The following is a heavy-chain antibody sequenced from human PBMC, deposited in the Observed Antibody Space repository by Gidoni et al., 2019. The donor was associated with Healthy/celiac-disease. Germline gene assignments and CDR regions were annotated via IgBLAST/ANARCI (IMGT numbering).Heavy chain of an antibody. D-gene: IGHD3-22*01. J-gene: IGHJ4*02. CDR3: TTVWAVVTLTDY. CDR2: IKSKTDGGTT. Sequence: EVQLVESGGGLVKPGGSLRLSWAASGFTYSNAWMSWGRQAPGKGLSWVSRIKSKTDGGTTDYGAPVKGRFNISSEDSKNTLYLQMNSLKTEDTAVYYCTTVWAVVTLTDYWGQGTLVTVSS. V-gene: IGHV3-15*01. CDR1: GFTYSNAW.